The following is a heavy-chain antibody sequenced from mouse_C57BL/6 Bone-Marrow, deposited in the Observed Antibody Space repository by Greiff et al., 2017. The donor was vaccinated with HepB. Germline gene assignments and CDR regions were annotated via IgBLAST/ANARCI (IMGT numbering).Heavy chain of an antibody. Sequence: EVKLEESGEGLVKPGGSLKLSCAASGFTFSSYAMSWVRQTPEKRLEWVAYISSGGDYIYYADTVKGRFTISRDNARNTLYLQMSSLKSEDTAMYYCTRLLSYFDYWGQGTTLTVSS. J-gene: IGHJ2*01. CDR2: ISSGGDYI. V-gene: IGHV5-9-1*02. CDR3: TRLLSYFDY. CDR1: GFTFSSYA. D-gene: IGHD2-12*01.